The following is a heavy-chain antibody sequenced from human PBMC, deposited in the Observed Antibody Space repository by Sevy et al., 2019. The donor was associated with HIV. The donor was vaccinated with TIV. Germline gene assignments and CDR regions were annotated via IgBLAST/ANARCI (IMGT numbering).Heavy chain of an antibody. J-gene: IGHJ4*02. CDR2: ISHDEIHK. Sequence: GGSLRLSCTAYGFTFSNYAVHWVRQAPGKGLEWVAIISHDEIHKEFADSVRGQFSISRDTSKNTIYLQMNSLRPEDTAGYYCARDLPHLLPCEVSRGSDFWGQGTLVTVSS. V-gene: IGHV3-30*04. D-gene: IGHD3-16*01. CDR3: ARDLPHLLPCEVSRGSDF. CDR1: GFTFSNYA.